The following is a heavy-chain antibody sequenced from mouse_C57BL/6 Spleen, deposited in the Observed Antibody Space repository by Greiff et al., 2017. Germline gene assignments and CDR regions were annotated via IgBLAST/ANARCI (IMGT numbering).Heavy chain of an antibody. Sequence: EVQLQQSGPELVKPGASVKMSCKASGYTFTDYNMHWVKQSHGKSLEWIGYINPNNGGTSYNQKFKGKATLTVNKSSSTAYMELRSLTSEDSAVYYCARGGTAQAMLAYWGQGTLVTVSA. V-gene: IGHV1-22*01. D-gene: IGHD3-2*02. CDR3: ARGGTAQAMLAY. CDR1: GYTFTDYN. CDR2: INPNNGGT. J-gene: IGHJ3*01.